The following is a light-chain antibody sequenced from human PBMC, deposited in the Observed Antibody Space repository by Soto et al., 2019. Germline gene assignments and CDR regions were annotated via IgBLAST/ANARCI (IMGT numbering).Light chain of an antibody. Sequence: QSALTQPPSASGSPGQSVTISCTGTSSDIGAYNYVSWYQQHPGKAPKLMIYEVSKRPSGVPDRFSGSKSGNTASLTVSGLQAEDEADYYCSSYAGSNIYVFGGGTKSPS. CDR1: SSDIGAYNY. J-gene: IGLJ1*01. CDR2: EVS. CDR3: SSYAGSNIYV. V-gene: IGLV2-8*01.